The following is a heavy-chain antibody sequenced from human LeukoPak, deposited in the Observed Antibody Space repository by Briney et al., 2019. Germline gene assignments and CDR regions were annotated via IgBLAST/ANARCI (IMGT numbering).Heavy chain of an antibody. CDR3: AKDDDWGRFNH. J-gene: IGHJ1*01. CDR1: GFIFRSHG. CDR2: ISPRGDIT. D-gene: IGHD3-16*01. V-gene: IGHV3-23*01. Sequence: GGTLRLSCAASGFIFRSHGMNWVRQAPGKGLEWVSGISPRGDITYYKDSVRGRFTISRDNFKNTVSLQLNSLRAEDTAMYYCAKDDDWGRFNHWGQGTLVTVSS.